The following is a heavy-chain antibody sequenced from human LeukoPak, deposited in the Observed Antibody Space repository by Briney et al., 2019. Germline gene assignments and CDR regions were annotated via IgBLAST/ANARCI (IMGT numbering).Heavy chain of an antibody. Sequence: GGSLRLSCVASGFAVDNNYMSWVRRAPGKGLECVSVIYYNGSASYADSVKGRFTISRDNAKNTLFPQMNSLRAEDTALYYCATLTLYYGSGSYFDYWGQGTLVAVSS. CDR3: ATLTLYYGSGSYFDY. CDR2: IYYNGSA. D-gene: IGHD3-10*01. CDR1: GFAVDNNY. J-gene: IGHJ4*02. V-gene: IGHV3-53*01.